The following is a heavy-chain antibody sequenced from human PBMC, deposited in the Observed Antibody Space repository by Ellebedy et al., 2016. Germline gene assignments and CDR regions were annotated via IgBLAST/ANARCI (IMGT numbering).Heavy chain of an antibody. CDR1: GFRFSGYA. Sequence: GESLKISCAASGFRFSGYAMHWVNQAPGKGLQWMAAISDDGREINYADSVKGRFTISRDNSKNTLFLQINALRADDTAVYYCARGLSSWATDTFEIWGQGTMVTVSS. J-gene: IGHJ3*02. CDR3: ARGLSSWATDTFEI. V-gene: IGHV3-30*04. CDR2: ISDDGREI. D-gene: IGHD6-13*01.